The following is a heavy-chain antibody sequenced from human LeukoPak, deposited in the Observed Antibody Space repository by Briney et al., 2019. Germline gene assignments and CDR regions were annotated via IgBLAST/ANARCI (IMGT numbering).Heavy chain of an antibody. CDR3: ARDFNYCSGPNCYDAFDF. D-gene: IGHD2-2*01. V-gene: IGHV3-7*01. CDR2: IKEEGSEK. CDR1: GFTFSIYW. J-gene: IGHJ3*01. Sequence: GGSLRLSCAASGFTFSIYWMSWVRQAPGKGLEWVANIKEEGSEKNYVDSVKGRFTISRDDTKNSLYLQMNSLRAEDTAVYYCARDFNYCSGPNCYDAFDFWGQGTTVTVSS.